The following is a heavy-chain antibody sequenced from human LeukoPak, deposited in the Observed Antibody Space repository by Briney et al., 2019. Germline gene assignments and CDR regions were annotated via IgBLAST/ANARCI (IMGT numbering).Heavy chain of an antibody. CDR2: ISYDGSNK. V-gene: IGHV3-30*18. Sequence: PGRSLRLSCAASGFTFSSYGMHWVRQAPGKWLEWVAVISYDGSNKYYADSVKGRFTISRDNSKNTLYLQMSSLRAEDTAVYYCAKDGGSGTTLLADYWGQGTLVTVSS. CDR3: AKDGGSGTTLLADY. CDR1: GFTFSSYG. D-gene: IGHD1-1*01. J-gene: IGHJ4*02.